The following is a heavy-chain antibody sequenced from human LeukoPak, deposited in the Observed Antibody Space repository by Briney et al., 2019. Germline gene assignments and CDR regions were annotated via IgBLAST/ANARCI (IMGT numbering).Heavy chain of an antibody. Sequence: SETLSLTCAVYGGSFSGYYWSWIRQPPGKGLEWIGEINHSGSTNYNPSLKSRVTISVDTSKNQFSLKLSSVTAADTAVYYCARRGDYYGSGSYSYMDVWGKGTTVTISS. CDR1: GGSFSGYY. CDR3: ARRGDYYGSGSYSYMDV. V-gene: IGHV4-34*01. J-gene: IGHJ6*03. D-gene: IGHD3-10*01. CDR2: INHSGST.